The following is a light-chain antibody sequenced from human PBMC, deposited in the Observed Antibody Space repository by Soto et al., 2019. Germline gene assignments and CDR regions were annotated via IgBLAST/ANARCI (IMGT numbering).Light chain of an antibody. CDR1: QSVSSN. CDR3: QQYSDWPWT. J-gene: IGKJ1*01. CDR2: AAS. V-gene: IGKV3-15*01. Sequence: EIVMTQSPVTLSVSPGERATLSCRVSQSVSSNLAWYQQRPGQAPRVLISAASSRATGIPARFAGSGSGTEFTLTISSLQSEDFAIYYCQQYSDWPWTFGQGTKVEIK.